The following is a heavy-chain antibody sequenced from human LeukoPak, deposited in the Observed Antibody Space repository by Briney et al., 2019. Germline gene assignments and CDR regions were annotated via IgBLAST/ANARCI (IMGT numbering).Heavy chain of an antibody. D-gene: IGHD2-15*01. CDR3: VVGGSPGY. CDR1: GLAFSAYK. J-gene: IGHJ4*02. Sequence: GGSLRLSCAASGLAFSAYKMHWVRQARRKGLVWVSRISTDGYTTDYADFVQGRFTASRDNTKNTWSLEMNSLRAEDTAVYYCVVGGSPGYWGQGTLVTVSS. CDR2: ISTDGYTT. V-gene: IGHV3-74*01.